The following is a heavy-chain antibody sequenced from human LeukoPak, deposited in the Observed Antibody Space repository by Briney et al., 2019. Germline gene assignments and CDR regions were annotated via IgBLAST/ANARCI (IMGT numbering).Heavy chain of an antibody. CDR3: ARGDGYNFWSFRY. V-gene: IGHV4-59*01. J-gene: IGHJ4*02. Sequence: SETLSLTCTVSGDFITAYYWSWIRQPPGKGLEWIGYIYYSGSTNYNPSLKSRVTISVDTSKNQFSLKLSSVTAADTAVYYCARGDGYNFWSFRYWGQGTLVTVSS. CDR1: GDFITAYY. CDR2: IYYSGST. D-gene: IGHD5-24*01.